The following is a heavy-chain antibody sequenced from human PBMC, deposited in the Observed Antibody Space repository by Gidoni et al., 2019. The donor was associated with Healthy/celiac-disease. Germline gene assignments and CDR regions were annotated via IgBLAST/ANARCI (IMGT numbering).Heavy chain of an antibody. Sequence: QVQLVESGGGVVQPGRSLRLSCAASGFTFSSYGMHWVRQAPGKGLEWVAVISYDGSNKYYADSVKGRFTISRDNSKNTLYLQMNSLRAEDTAVYYCAKDREYSSSWGSDYWGQGTLVTVSS. J-gene: IGHJ4*02. CDR1: GFTFSSYG. CDR3: AKDREYSSSWGSDY. V-gene: IGHV3-30*18. CDR2: ISYDGSNK. D-gene: IGHD6-6*01.